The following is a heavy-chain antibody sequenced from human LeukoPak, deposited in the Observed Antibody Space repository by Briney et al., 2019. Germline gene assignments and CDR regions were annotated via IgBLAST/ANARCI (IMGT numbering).Heavy chain of an antibody. CDR2: INSDGTTT. Sequence: GGSLRLSCAASGFTFSTYWMHWVRQVPGKGLVWVSRINSDGTTTNYADSVKGRFTISRDNAKNTLYLQMSSLRAEDTAVYYCAREEAPVEGDDAFDIWGQGTMVTVSS. CDR3: AREEAPVEGDDAFDI. V-gene: IGHV3-74*01. D-gene: IGHD3-16*01. J-gene: IGHJ3*02. CDR1: GFTFSTYW.